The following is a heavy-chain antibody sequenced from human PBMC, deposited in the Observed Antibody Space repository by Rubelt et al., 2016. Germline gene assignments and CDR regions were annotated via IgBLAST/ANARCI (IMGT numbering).Heavy chain of an antibody. D-gene: IGHD3-22*01. CDR3: VRSHYYDSRSGYFSQDAFDM. CDR1: GFTFSDHY. V-gene: IGHV3-72*01. CDR2: TRNKAASYTT. Sequence: GGSLRLSCAASGFTFSDHYMDWVRQAPGKGLEWVGRTRNKAASYTTEYGASVEGRFSISRDDSKSSLYLQMNSLKTEDTAMYYCVRSHYYDSRSGYFSQDAFDMWAKGQWSPSLQ. J-gene: IGHJ3*02.